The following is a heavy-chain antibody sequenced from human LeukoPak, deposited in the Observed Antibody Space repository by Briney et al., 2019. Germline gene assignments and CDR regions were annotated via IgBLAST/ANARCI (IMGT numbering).Heavy chain of an antibody. CDR1: GYSFTSYW. CDR3: AKSVDTAMVTLSYNWFDP. V-gene: IGHV5-51*01. Sequence: PGESLKISCKGSGYSFTSYWIGWVRQMPGKGLEWMGIIYPGDSDTRYSPSFQGQATISADKSISTAYLQWSSLKASDTAMYYCAKSVDTAMVTLSYNWFDPWGQGTLVTVSS. J-gene: IGHJ5*02. CDR2: IYPGDSDT. D-gene: IGHD5-18*01.